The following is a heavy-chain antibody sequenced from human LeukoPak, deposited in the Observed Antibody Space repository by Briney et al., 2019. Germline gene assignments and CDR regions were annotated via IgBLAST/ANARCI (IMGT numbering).Heavy chain of an antibody. Sequence: ASVKVSCKASGGTFSSYAISWVRQAPGQGLGWMGGIIPIFGTANYAQKFQGRVTITADESTSTAYMELSSLRSEDTAVYYCARARGYSYVTPFDYWGQGTLVTVSS. CDR2: IIPIFGTA. V-gene: IGHV1-69*13. CDR1: GGTFSSYA. D-gene: IGHD5-18*01. J-gene: IGHJ4*02. CDR3: ARARGYSYVTPFDY.